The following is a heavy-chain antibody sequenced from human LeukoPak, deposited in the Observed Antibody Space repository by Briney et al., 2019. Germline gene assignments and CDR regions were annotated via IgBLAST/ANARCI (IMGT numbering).Heavy chain of an antibody. CDR3: ATGKSGYSPDY. CDR2: ISRNGGST. D-gene: IGHD6-25*01. V-gene: IGHV3-64*01. CDR1: GFTFSNFG. Sequence: GGSLRLSCAASGFTFSNFGMHWVRQAPGKGLEYVSVISRNGGSTYYANSVKGRFTISRDNSKNTLYLQMGSLRAEDTAVYYCATGKSGYSPDYWGQGTLVTVSS. J-gene: IGHJ4*02.